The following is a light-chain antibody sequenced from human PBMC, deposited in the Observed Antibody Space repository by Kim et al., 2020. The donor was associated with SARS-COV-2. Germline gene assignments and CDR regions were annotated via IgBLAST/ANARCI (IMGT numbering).Light chain of an antibody. CDR1: QRLNNY. J-gene: IGKJ4*01. Sequence: EIVLTQSPATLSLSPGETATLSCRASQRLNNYLAWYQQKFAQAPRLLVYDASNRAPGIPDRFRGSGSGTDFTLTISSVEREEIAIYYSQLGSNRTLTLGGGTEVDIK. CDR3: QLGSNRTLT. V-gene: IGKV3-11*01. CDR2: DAS.